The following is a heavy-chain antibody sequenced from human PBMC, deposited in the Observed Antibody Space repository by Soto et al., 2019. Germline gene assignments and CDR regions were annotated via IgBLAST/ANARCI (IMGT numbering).Heavy chain of an antibody. CDR1: GFMFSSYV. J-gene: IGHJ4*02. V-gene: IGHV3-23*01. CDR2: VRGSGSRT. CDR3: AVLTTVTDADY. D-gene: IGHD4-17*01. Sequence: EVQLLESGGGLVQPGGSLRLSCEASGFMFSSYVMSWVRQAPGKGLEWVSGVRGSGSRTYYADSVKDRVSISRDNSRNTLYLQLNSLRAEDTAVYYCAVLTTVTDADYWGQGILVTVPS.